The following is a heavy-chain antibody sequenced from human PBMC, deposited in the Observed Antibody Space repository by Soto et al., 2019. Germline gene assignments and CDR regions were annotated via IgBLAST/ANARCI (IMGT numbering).Heavy chain of an antibody. CDR3: ARVHYYDNSPDV. Sequence: PSETLSLTCTVSGGSISSGDYYWSWIRQPPGKGLEWIGYIYYSGSTYYNPSLKSRVTISVDTSKNQFSLKLSSVTAADTAVYYCARVHYYDNSPDVWGQGTLVTVSS. CDR1: GGSISSGDYY. D-gene: IGHD3-22*01. V-gene: IGHV4-30-4*01. CDR2: IYYSGST. J-gene: IGHJ4*02.